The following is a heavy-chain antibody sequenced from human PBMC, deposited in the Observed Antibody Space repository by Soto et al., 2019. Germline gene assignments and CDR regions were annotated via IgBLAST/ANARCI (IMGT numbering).Heavy chain of an antibody. CDR1: GGSISYYY. CDR3: VRGGYVHAFDY. Sequence: SETLSLTCTVSGGSISYYYWGWIRQPPGKGLEWIGSIYYSGNTHYNPSLKSRVTISVDTSMNQFSLNLDSVTAVDSAVYYCVRGGYVHAFDYWGQGTLVTVSS. J-gene: IGHJ4*02. V-gene: IGHV4-59*01. D-gene: IGHD5-12*01. CDR2: IYYSGNT.